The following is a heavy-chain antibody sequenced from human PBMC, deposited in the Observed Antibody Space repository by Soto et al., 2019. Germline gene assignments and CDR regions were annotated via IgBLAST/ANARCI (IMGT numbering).Heavy chain of an antibody. J-gene: IGHJ3*02. CDR1: GGTFSSYT. CDR3: ARARYQPQTGADAFDI. Sequence: QVQLVQSGAEVKKPGSSVKVSCKASGGTFSSYTISWVRQAPGQGLEWMGRIIPILGIANYAQKFQGRVTITADKSTSTAYVELSSLRSEDTAVYYCARARYQPQTGADAFDIWGQGTMVTVSS. V-gene: IGHV1-69*02. CDR2: IIPILGIA. D-gene: IGHD2-2*01.